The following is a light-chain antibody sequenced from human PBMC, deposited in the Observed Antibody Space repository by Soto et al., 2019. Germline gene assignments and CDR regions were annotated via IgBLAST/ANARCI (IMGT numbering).Light chain of an antibody. V-gene: IGKV3-15*01. Sequence: DIVLTQSPATLSVSPGDRVTLSCRASESLFGFLAWYQQKPGQAPRLLMYGVSTRATGIPARFSGGGSATDCPLTISSLQSEDSAFYFCQSYNDWPFASGLGTRLEI. CDR3: QSYNDWPFA. CDR1: ESLFGF. J-gene: IGKJ2*01. CDR2: GVS.